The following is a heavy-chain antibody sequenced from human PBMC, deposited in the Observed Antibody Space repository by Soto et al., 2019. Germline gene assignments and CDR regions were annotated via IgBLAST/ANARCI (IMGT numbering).Heavy chain of an antibody. J-gene: IGHJ4*02. CDR3: AEGLVVVAATFFDY. CDR2: ISWNSGSI. V-gene: IGHV3-9*01. D-gene: IGHD2-15*01. CDR1: GFTFDDYA. Sequence: LRLSCAASGFTFDDYAMHWVRQAPGKGLEWVSGISWNSGSIGYADSVKGRFTISRDNAKNSLYLQMNSLRAEDTALYYCAEGLVVVAATFFDYWGQGTLVTVSS.